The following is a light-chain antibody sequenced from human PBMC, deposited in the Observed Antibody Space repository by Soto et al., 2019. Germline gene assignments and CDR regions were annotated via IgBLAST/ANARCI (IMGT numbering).Light chain of an antibody. CDR1: QSVSNSF. CDR3: QQYSSLPHT. V-gene: IGKV3-20*01. Sequence: ESVLTQSPATLSLSPGERATLSCRASQSVSNSFFAWYQQKPGQAPRLLIYGVSSRATGIPDRFSGIGSGTDFTLTISRLEPEDFVVYYCQQYSSLPHTFGQGTKLEVK. J-gene: IGKJ2*01. CDR2: GVS.